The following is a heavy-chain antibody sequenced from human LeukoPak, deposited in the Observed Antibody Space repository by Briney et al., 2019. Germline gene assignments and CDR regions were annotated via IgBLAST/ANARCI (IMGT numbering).Heavy chain of an antibody. CDR1: GFTFSNYW. Sequence: GGSLRLSCAASGFTFSNYWMHWVRQAPGKGLVWVSRINSDGINTSYADSVKGRFTISRDNAKNTLYLQMNSLRADDTAVYYCAGGWTAAPLDYWGQGTLVTVSS. J-gene: IGHJ4*02. V-gene: IGHV3-74*01. CDR2: INSDGINT. CDR3: AGGWTAAPLDY. D-gene: IGHD6-13*01.